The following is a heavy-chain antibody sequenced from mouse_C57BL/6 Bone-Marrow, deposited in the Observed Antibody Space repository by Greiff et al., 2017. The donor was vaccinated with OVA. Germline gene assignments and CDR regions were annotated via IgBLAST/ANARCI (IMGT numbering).Heavy chain of an antibody. Sequence: LVESGPDLVKPGASVKISCKASGYSFTDYNMNWVKQSNGKSLEWIGVINPNYGTTSYNQKFKGKATLTVDQSSSTAYMQLNSLTSEDSAVYYCARRNYYGSSSYYYAMDYWGQGTSVTVSS. CDR1: GYSFTDYN. D-gene: IGHD1-1*01. J-gene: IGHJ4*01. CDR2: INPNYGTT. CDR3: ARRNYYGSSSYYYAMDY. V-gene: IGHV1-39*01.